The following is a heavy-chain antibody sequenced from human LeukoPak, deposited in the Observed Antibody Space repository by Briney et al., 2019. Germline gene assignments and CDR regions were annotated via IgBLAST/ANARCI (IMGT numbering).Heavy chain of an antibody. D-gene: IGHD2-15*01. CDR3: AREPCSGGSCSSFDY. Sequence: SETLSLTCTVSGGSISSSSYYWGWIRQPPGKGLEWTGSIYYSGSTYYNPSLKSRVTISVDTSKNQFSLKLSSVTAADTAVYYCAREPCSGGSCSSFDYWGQGTLVTVSS. V-gene: IGHV4-39*07. J-gene: IGHJ4*02. CDR1: GGSISSSSYY. CDR2: IYYSGST.